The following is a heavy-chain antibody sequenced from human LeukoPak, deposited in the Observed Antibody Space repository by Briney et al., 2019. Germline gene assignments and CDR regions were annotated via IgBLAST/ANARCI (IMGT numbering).Heavy chain of an antibody. D-gene: IGHD2-2*01. CDR2: INPSGGST. CDR3: ARGCSSTSCSDAFDI. J-gene: IGHJ3*02. Sequence: ASVKVSCKASGYAFTSYYMHWVRQAPGQGLEWMGLINPSGGSTSYAQKFQGRVTMTRDTSTSTVYMELSSLRSEDTAVYYCARGCSSTSCSDAFDIWGQGTMVTVSS. V-gene: IGHV1-46*03. CDR1: GYAFTSYY.